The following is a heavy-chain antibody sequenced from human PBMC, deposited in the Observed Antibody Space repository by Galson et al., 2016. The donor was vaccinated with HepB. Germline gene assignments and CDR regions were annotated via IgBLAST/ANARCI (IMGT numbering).Heavy chain of an antibody. CDR1: GFSLSSSGVG. J-gene: IGHJ4*02. V-gene: IGHV2-5*02. D-gene: IGHD3-10*01. CDR3: ALSSRFYGSRSTYGLFDF. CDR2: VYWDDDR. Sequence: PALVTPTQTLTLTCTLSGFSLSSSGVGVGWIRQPPGKALKWLALVYWDDDRRSSPSLRQRPIITKDTSKNHVVLTLGNMDPVDTGTYFCALSSRFYGSRSTYGLFDFWGQGTRVTVSS.